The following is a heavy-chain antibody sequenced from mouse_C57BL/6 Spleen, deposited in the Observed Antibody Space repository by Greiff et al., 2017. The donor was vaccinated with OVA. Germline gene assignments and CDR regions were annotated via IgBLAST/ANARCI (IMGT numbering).Heavy chain of an antibody. J-gene: IGHJ2*01. CDR3: ARYGPHYFDY. CDR1: GYTFTSYW. CDR2: IYPGSGST. Sequence: QVQLQQPGAELVKPGASVKMSCTASGYTFTSYWITWVKQRPGQGLEWIGDIYPGSGSTNYNEKFKSKATLTVDTSSSTAYLQLSSLTSEDSAVYYCARYGPHYFDYWGQGTTLTVSA. V-gene: IGHV1-55*01. D-gene: IGHD1-1*01.